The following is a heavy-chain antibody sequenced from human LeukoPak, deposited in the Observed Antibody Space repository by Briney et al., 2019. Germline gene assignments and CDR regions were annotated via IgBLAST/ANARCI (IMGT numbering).Heavy chain of an antibody. CDR2: IKQDGSEK. CDR3: ASTGLEARYSYFDS. J-gene: IGHJ4*02. D-gene: IGHD5-12*01. CDR1: GFTFSRYW. Sequence: GGSLRLSCAASGFTFSRYWMSRVRQAPGKGLQWVANIKQDGSEKYYVDSVKGRFTISRDNAKNSLYLQMNSLRAEDTAVYYCASTGLEARYSYFDSWGQGTLATVSS. V-gene: IGHV3-7*05.